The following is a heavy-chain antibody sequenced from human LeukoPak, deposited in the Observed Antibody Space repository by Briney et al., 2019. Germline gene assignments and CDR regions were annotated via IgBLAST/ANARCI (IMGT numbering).Heavy chain of an antibody. Sequence: GGSLRLSCAASGFTFSSYWMHWVRQAPGKGLVWVAAITLASTYYADSVKGRFTISRDNSKSTLFLQMNSLRAEDSAIYYCAKDLKVYGDKVEYWGQGTLVTVSS. CDR3: AKDLKVYGDKVEY. V-gene: IGHV3-23*01. CDR1: GFTFSSYW. CDR2: ITLAST. D-gene: IGHD4-17*01. J-gene: IGHJ4*02.